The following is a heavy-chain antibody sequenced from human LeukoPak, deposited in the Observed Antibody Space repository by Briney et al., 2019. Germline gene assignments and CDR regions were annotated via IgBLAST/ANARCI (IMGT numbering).Heavy chain of an antibody. Sequence: ASLKVSCKASGYTFTGYYMHWVRQAPGQGLEWMGWINPNSGGTNYAQKFQGRVTMTRDTSISTAYMELSRLRSDDTAVYYCARISDVLMVYAMYAFDLGGQGTMVTVSS. CDR3: ARISDVLMVYAMYAFDL. D-gene: IGHD2-8*01. CDR2: INPNSGGT. CDR1: GYTFTGYY. V-gene: IGHV1-2*02. J-gene: IGHJ3*01.